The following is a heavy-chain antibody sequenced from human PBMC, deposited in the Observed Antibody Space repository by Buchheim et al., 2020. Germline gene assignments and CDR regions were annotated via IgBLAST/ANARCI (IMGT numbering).Heavy chain of an antibody. CDR3: ARDYQDIVVVPAAIHYYYYGMDV. D-gene: IGHD2-2*01. Sequence: EVQLVESGGGLVKPGGSLRLSCAASGFTFSSYSMNWVRQAPGKGLEWVSSISSSSSYIYYADSVKGRFTISRDNAKNSLYLQMNSLRAEDTAVYYCARDYQDIVVVPAAIHYYYYGMDVWGQGTT. V-gene: IGHV3-21*01. CDR2: ISSSSSYI. CDR1: GFTFSSYS. J-gene: IGHJ6*02.